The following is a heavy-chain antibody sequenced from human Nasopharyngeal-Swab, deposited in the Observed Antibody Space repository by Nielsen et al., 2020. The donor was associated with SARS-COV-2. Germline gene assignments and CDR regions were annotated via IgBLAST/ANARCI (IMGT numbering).Heavy chain of an antibody. CDR1: GGSISSGGYY. CDR3: ARQVGATIVDY. Sequence: SETLSLTCTVSGGSISSGGYYWSWIRQHPGKGLEWIGYIYYSGSTYYNPSLKSRVTISVDTSKNQFSLKLSSVTTADTAVYYCARQVGATIVDYWGQGTLVTVSS. D-gene: IGHD1-26*01. CDR2: IYYSGST. V-gene: IGHV4-31*03. J-gene: IGHJ4*02.